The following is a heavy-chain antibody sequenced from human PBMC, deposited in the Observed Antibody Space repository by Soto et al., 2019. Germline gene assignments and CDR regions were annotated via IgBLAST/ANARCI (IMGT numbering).Heavy chain of an antibody. D-gene: IGHD6-13*01. Sequence: SETLSLTCAVYGGSFSGYYWSWIRQPPGKGLEWIGEINHSGSTNYNPSLKSRVTISVDTSKNQFSLKLSSVTAADTAVYYCARDPPYSSSWYDWFDPWGQGTLVT. CDR1: GGSFSGYY. J-gene: IGHJ5*02. CDR2: INHSGST. CDR3: ARDPPYSSSWYDWFDP. V-gene: IGHV4-34*01.